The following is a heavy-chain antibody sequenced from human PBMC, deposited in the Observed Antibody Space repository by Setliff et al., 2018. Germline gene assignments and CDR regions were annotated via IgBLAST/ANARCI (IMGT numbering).Heavy chain of an antibody. CDR2: IHDSGNPT. D-gene: IGHD5-18*01. CDR1: GDSISSTYH. Sequence: LSLTCNVSGDSISSTYHWGWIRQAPGKGLEWISYIHDSGNPTYYADSVKGRFTVSRDNAKNSLYLQMNSLRAEDTAVYYCARDKAGYSYGHSYWGQGTLVTVSS. J-gene: IGHJ4*02. V-gene: IGHV3-11*04. CDR3: ARDKAGYSYGHSY.